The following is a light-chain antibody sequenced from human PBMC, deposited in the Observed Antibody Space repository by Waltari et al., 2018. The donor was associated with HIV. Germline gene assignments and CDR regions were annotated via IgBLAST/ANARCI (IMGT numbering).Light chain of an antibody. J-gene: IGLJ3*02. Sequence: QSVLPQPPSASGTPGQRVTISCSGSRSNIGSNDVNWYQQVPGTAPKFLMYSNNKRPSGGPDRFSGSKSGTAASLAISGRQSDDGADYYCAAWDESLNAWVFGGGTRLTVL. CDR1: RSNIGSND. CDR3: AAWDESLNAWV. V-gene: IGLV1-44*01. CDR2: SNN.